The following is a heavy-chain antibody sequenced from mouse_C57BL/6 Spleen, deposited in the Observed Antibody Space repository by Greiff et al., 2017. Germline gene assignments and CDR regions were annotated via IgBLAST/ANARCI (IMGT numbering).Heavy chain of an antibody. CDR1: GYIFTSYW. D-gene: IGHD1-1*01. CDR2: IHPNSGST. V-gene: IGHV1-64*01. J-gene: IGHJ2*01. Sequence: QVQLQQPGAELVKPGASVKLSCKASGYIFTSYWMHWVKQRPGQGLEWIGMIHPNSGSTNYNEKFKSKATLTVDKSSSTAYMQLSSLTSEDSAVYYCARNYGSSPFDYWGQGTTLTVSS. CDR3: ARNYGSSPFDY.